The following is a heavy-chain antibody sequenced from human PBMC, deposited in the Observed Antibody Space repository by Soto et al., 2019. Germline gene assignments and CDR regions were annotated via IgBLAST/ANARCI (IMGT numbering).Heavy chain of an antibody. CDR1: GYTFTSYG. D-gene: IGHD4-17*01. CDR3: ARDYGISDYGDYQSWWFDP. V-gene: IGHV1-18*01. Sequence: GASVKVSCKASGYTFTSYGISWVRQAPGQGLEWMGWISAYNGNTNYAQKLQGRVTMTTDTSTSTAYMELRSLRSDDTAVYYCARDYGISDYGDYQSWWFDPWGQGTLVTVSS. J-gene: IGHJ5*02. CDR2: ISAYNGNT.